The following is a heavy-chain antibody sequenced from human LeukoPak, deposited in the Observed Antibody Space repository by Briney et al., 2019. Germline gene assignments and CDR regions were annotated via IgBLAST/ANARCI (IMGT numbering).Heavy chain of an antibody. CDR3: ARDRGGEFDY. D-gene: IGHD3-16*01. Sequence: PGGSLRLSCAASGITFSSYTMTWVRQAPGKGLECVSSISSGSGHIYYADSVKGRFTISRDNAKNSLYLQMNSLRADDTAVFYCARDRGGEFDYWGQGTLVTVSS. J-gene: IGHJ4*02. V-gene: IGHV3-21*01. CDR2: ISSGSGHI. CDR1: GITFSSYT.